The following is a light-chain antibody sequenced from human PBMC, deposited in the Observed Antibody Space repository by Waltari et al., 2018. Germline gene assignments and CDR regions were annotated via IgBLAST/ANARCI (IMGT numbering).Light chain of an antibody. CDR2: AAS. CDR3: QQYKNWPT. J-gene: IGKJ1*01. V-gene: IGKV3-15*01. CDR1: QSVSNN. Sequence: EVVMTQSPATVSVSPGERVTLSCRASQSVSNNLAWYQQKPGRAPSVLIYAASTRATGIAARFSGSGSGTDFTLTITNLQSEDFAIYYCQQYKNWPTLGQGTKVEI.